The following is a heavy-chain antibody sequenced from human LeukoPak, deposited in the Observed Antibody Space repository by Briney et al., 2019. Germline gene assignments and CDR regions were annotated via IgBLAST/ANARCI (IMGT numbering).Heavy chain of an antibody. CDR3: ARDIVVVTAIPGYYYYGMDV. Sequence: GESLKISCKGSGYSFTSYWIGWVRQMPGKGLEWMGIIYPVDSDTRYSPSFQGQVTISADKSISTAYLQWSSLKASDTAMYYCARDIVVVTAIPGYYYYGMDVWGQGTTVTVSS. D-gene: IGHD2-21*02. V-gene: IGHV5-51*01. J-gene: IGHJ6*02. CDR2: IYPVDSDT. CDR1: GYSFTSYW.